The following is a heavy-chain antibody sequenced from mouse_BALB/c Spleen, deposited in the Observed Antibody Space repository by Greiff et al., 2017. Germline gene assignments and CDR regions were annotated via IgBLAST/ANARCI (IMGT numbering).Heavy chain of an antibody. CDR3: ARKGLRRNWYFDV. CDR2: IYPGDGDT. V-gene: IGHV1-80*01. CDR1: GYAFSSYW. D-gene: IGHD2-4*01. Sequence: QVHVKQSGAELVRPGSSVKISCKASGYAFSSYWMNWVKQRPGQGLEWIGQIYPGDGDTNYNGKFKGKATLTADKSSSTAYMQLSSLTSEDSAVYFCARKGLRRNWYFDVWGAGTTVTVSS. J-gene: IGHJ1*01.